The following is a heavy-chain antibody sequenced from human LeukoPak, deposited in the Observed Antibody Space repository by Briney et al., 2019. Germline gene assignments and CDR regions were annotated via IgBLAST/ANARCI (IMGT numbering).Heavy chain of an antibody. J-gene: IGHJ4*02. Sequence: SETLSLTCAVYGGSSSGYYWSWIRQPPGKGLEWIGEINHSGSTNYNPSLKSRVTISVDTSKNQFSLKLSSVTAADTAVYYCARATMVRGVRRSANFDYWGQGTLVTVSS. D-gene: IGHD3-10*01. CDR3: ARATMVRGVRRSANFDY. CDR2: INHSGST. V-gene: IGHV4-34*01. CDR1: GGSSSGYY.